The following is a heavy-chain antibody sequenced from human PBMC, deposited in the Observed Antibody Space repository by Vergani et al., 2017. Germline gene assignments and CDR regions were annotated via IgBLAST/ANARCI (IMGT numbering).Heavy chain of an antibody. D-gene: IGHD1-20*01. CDR2: IIPIFGTA. J-gene: IGHJ6*02. CDR3: ARFLTGTTIYYYYGMDV. V-gene: IGHV1-69*12. CDR1: GGTFSSYA. Sequence: QVQLVQSGAEVKKPGSSVKVSCKASGGTFSSYAISWVRQAPGQGLEWMGGIIPIFGTANYAQKFQGRVTITADESTSTAYMELSSLRSEDTAVYYCARFLTGTTIYYYYGMDVWGQGTTVTVSS.